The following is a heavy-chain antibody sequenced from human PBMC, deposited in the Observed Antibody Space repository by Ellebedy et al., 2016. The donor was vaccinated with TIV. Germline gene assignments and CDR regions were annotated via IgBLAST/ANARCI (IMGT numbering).Heavy chain of an antibody. CDR2: VYRSGSP. J-gene: IGHJ4*01. Sequence: WVRQSPGKGLEWIGEVYRSGSPNYSPSLESRVSISLDKSRNHFSLRLTSVTAADTAVYYCARRRTYTRYFDYWGHGALVTVSS. CDR3: ARRRTYTRYFDY. D-gene: IGHD3-16*01. V-gene: IGHV4/OR15-8*01.